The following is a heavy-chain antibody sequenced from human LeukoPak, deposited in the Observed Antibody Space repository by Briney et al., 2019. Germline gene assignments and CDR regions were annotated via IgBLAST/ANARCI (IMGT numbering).Heavy chain of an antibody. CDR2: ISSSSSYI. CDR1: GFTFSSYS. D-gene: IGHD2-21*01. J-gene: IGHJ6*02. V-gene: IGHV3-21*01. CDR3: AREFRSPYYYYGMDV. Sequence: PGGSLRLSCAASGFTFSSYSMTWVRQAPGKGLEWVSSISSSSSYIYYADSVKGRFTISRDNAKNSLYLQMNSLRAEETAVYYCAREFRSPYYYYGMDVWGQGTTVTVSS.